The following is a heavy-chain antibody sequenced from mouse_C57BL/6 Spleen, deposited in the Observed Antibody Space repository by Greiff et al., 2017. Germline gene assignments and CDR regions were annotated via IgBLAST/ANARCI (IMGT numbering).Heavy chain of an antibody. D-gene: IGHD3-2*02. CDR2: ISPNYGTT. Sequence: EVKLQESGPGLVKPGASVKISCAASGYSFTDYNMHWVKQSNGKSLEWIGDISPNYGTTSYDQKFKGQATLTVDQSSSTAYMQLNSLTSEDSAVXYRARVRDSSGFHWGQGTTVTVSS. V-gene: IGHV1-39*01. J-gene: IGHJ2*01. CDR1: GYSFTDYN. CDR3: ARVRDSSGFH.